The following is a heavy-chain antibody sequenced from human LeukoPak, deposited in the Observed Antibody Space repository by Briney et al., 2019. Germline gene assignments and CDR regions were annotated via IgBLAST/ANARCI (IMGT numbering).Heavy chain of an antibody. D-gene: IGHD2-2*02. CDR2: ITGSGRTT. CDR1: GFTFSSYA. CDR3: ARRDIVVVPAAIFGAFDI. Sequence: GGSLRLSCAASGFTFSSYAMTWVRQAPGKGLEWVSTITGSGRTTYYADSVKGRFTISRDNSKNTLYLQMNSLRAEDTALYYCARRDIVVVPAAIFGAFDIWGQGTMVTVSS. V-gene: IGHV3-23*01. J-gene: IGHJ3*02.